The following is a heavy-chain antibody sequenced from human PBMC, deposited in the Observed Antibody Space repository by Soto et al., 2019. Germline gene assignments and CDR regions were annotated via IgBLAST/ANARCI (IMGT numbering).Heavy chain of an antibody. Sequence: ASVKVSCKASGYTFTSYDINWVRQATGQGLEWMGWMNPNSGNTGYAQKFQGRVTMTRNTSISTAYMELSSLRSEDTAVYYCARGWRGFCSSTSCHYDYYYYYMDVWGKGTTVTVSS. CDR3: ARGWRGFCSSTSCHYDYYYYYMDV. D-gene: IGHD2-2*01. CDR1: GYTFTSYD. J-gene: IGHJ6*03. CDR2: MNPNSGNT. V-gene: IGHV1-8*01.